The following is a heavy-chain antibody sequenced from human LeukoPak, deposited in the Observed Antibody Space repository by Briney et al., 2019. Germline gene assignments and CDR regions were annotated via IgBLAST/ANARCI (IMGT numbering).Heavy chain of an antibody. CDR1: GGSISRGGYY. CDR3: ARGVQRRGVNF. Sequence: PSPTLPLTCTVSGGSISRGGYYWSGIRQHPGKGLEWIGYIYYSGSTYYNPSLKSRVTISVDTSKNQFSRKLSSVTAADTAVYYCARGVQRRGVNFWGQGTLVTVSS. D-gene: IGHD3-10*01. J-gene: IGHJ4*02. V-gene: IGHV4-31*03. CDR2: IYYSGST.